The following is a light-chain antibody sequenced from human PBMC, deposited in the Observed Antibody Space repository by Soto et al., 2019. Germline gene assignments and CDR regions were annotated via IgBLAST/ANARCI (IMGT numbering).Light chain of an antibody. J-gene: IGKJ1*01. Sequence: EIVLTQSPGTLSLSPGERATLSCRASQSVSSSYLAWYQQKPGQAPRLLIYGASSRYTGIPDRFSGSGSGTDFTLTISRLEPEDFAVYYCQQYGSSPRTFGKGTKVEIK. V-gene: IGKV3-20*01. CDR3: QQYGSSPRT. CDR2: GAS. CDR1: QSVSSSY.